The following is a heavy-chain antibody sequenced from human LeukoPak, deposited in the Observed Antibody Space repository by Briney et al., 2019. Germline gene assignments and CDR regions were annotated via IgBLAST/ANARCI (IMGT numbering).Heavy chain of an antibody. CDR2: INPSGGST. D-gene: IGHD2-15*01. CDR3: AREGGGGIDIEPSFDY. J-gene: IGHJ4*02. Sequence: ASVRVSCKASGYTFTRYFIHWVRQAPGRGLEWMGTINPSGGSTGYAQKFQGRVTMTRDTSTSTVYMELSSLRSEDTAVYYCAREGGGGIDIEPSFDYWGQGTLVTVSS. V-gene: IGHV1-46*01. CDR1: GYTFTRYF.